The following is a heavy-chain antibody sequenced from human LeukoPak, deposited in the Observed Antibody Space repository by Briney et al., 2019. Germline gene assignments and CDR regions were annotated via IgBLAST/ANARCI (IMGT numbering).Heavy chain of an antibody. Sequence: GRSLRLSCAASGFTFSSYAMHWVRQAPGKGLEWVAVISYVGSNKYYADSVKGRFTISRDNSKNTLYLQMNSLRAEDTAVYYCASYPYSSSWVYWGQGTLVTVSS. CDR3: ASYPYSSSWVY. D-gene: IGHD6-13*01. CDR1: GFTFSSYA. J-gene: IGHJ4*02. V-gene: IGHV3-30-3*01. CDR2: ISYVGSNK.